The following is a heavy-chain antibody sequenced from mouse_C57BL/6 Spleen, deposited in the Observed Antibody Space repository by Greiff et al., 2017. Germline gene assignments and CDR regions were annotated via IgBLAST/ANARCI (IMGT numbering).Heavy chain of an antibody. D-gene: IGHD4-1*01. CDR2: INPSTGGP. CDR1: GYSFTGYY. Sequence: VQLQQSGPELVKPGASVKISCKASGYSFTGYYMNWVNQSPEKSLEWIGEINPSTGGPSSNQKFKAKATFTVAKSSTTAYMQLKSLTSEDSAVYYCARGLTGSGRFAYWGQGTLVTVSA. J-gene: IGHJ3*01. V-gene: IGHV1-42*01. CDR3: ARGLTGSGRFAY.